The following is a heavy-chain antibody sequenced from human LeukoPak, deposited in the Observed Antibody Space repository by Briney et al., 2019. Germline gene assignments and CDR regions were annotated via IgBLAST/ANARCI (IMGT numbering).Heavy chain of an antibody. Sequence: GASVKVSCKASGYTLTDYYMHWVRQAPGQGLEWVGIINPNSGTTSYAQKFQGRVTMTRDTSTTTVYMELSSLTSEDSAVYYCARVGNTYYYDSSGSNGFDIWGQGTLVTVSS. CDR3: ARVGNTYYYDSSGSNGFDI. J-gene: IGHJ3*02. CDR1: GYTLTDYY. CDR2: INPNSGTT. V-gene: IGHV1-46*01. D-gene: IGHD3-22*01.